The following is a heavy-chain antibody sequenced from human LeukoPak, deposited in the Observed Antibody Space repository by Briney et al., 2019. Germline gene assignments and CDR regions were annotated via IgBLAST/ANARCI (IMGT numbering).Heavy chain of an antibody. Sequence: GASVKVSCKPSGYTFTGYYMHWVRQAPGQGLEWMGWINPNSGGTNYAQKFQGRVTLTRDTSISTAYMELSSLRSDDTAVYYCARLCSSTSCPFDYWGQGTLVTVSS. D-gene: IGHD2-2*01. V-gene: IGHV1-2*02. CDR2: INPNSGGT. CDR1: GYTFTGYY. J-gene: IGHJ4*02. CDR3: ARLCSSTSCPFDY.